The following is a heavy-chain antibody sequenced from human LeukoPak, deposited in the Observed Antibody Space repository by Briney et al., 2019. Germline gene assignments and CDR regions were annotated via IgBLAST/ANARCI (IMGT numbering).Heavy chain of an antibody. Sequence: GSLRLSCAASGFTFSSYAMSWVRQAPGKGLEWVSAISGSGGSTYYADSVKGRFTISRDSSKNTLYLQMNSLRAEDTAVYYCAKPARSTSCFSYWGQGTLVTVSS. CDR1: GFTFSSYA. D-gene: IGHD2-2*01. J-gene: IGHJ4*02. CDR3: AKPARSTSCFSY. V-gene: IGHV3-23*01. CDR2: ISGSGGST.